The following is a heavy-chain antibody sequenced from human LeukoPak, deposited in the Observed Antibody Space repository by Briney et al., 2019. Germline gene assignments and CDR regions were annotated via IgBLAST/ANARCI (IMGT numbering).Heavy chain of an antibody. CDR2: IGGSGGST. CDR1: GFTFSSYA. D-gene: IGHD3-9*01. CDR3: AKRNYDTLTGYSASFDY. Sequence: PGGSLRLSCAASGFTFSSYAMSWVRQTPGKGLEWLSAIGGSGGSTFYADSVKGRFTISRDNSKSTLYLQMNSLRAEDTALYYCAKRNYDTLTGYSASFDYWGQGTLVTVSS. J-gene: IGHJ4*02. V-gene: IGHV3-23*01.